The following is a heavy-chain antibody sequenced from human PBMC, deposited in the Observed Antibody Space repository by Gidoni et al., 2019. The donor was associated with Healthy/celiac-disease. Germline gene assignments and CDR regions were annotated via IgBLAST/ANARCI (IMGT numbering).Heavy chain of an antibody. CDR3: ASGPLGYEGY. D-gene: IGHD5-12*01. CDR1: GGSISSSNYY. Sequence: QLQLQESGPGLVKPSATLSLTCTVSGGSISSSNYYWGWIRQAPGKGLEWIGSFYYDVSTYYYPSLKSRVTISVDTSKNQFSLKLSSVTAADTAVYYCASGPLGYEGYWGQGTLVTVSS. CDR2: FYYDVST. J-gene: IGHJ4*02. V-gene: IGHV4-39*01.